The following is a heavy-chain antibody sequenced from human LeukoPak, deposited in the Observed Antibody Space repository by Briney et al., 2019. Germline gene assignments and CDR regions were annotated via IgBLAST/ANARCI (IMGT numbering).Heavy chain of an antibody. D-gene: IGHD1-26*01. CDR3: ARAEISELRGHYFDY. J-gene: IGHJ4*02. V-gene: IGHV1-18*01. CDR1: GYTFTSYG. Sequence: ASVKVSCKASGYTFTSYGISWVRQAPGQGLEWMGWISAYNGNTNYAQKLQGRVTMTTDTSTSTAYMELRSLRSDDTAVYYCARAEISELRGHYFDYWGQGTLVTVSS. CDR2: ISAYNGNT.